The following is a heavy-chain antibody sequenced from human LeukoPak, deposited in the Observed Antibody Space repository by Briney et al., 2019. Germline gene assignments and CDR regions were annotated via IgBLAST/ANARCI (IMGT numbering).Heavy chain of an antibody. D-gene: IGHD2-15*01. V-gene: IGHV3-23*01. Sequence: GGPLRLSCAASGFTFSSYAMSWVRQAPGGGLEWVSAISGSGDTTYHADSVKGRFTISRDNSENRLSLQMDSLRAEDTAVYFCAKDTTAWWYHRAYMDVWGKGTTVTVSS. CDR2: ISGSGDTT. CDR1: GFTFSSYA. J-gene: IGHJ6*03. CDR3: AKDTTAWWYHRAYMDV.